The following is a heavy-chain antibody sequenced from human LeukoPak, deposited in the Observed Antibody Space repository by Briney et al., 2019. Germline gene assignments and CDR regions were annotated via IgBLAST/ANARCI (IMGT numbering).Heavy chain of an antibody. Sequence: GGSLRLSCVASGFTVSSNHMNWVRQAPGKGLEWVSIIYSAGSTYYADSVKGRFTISRDNSKNTLYLQMNSLRAEDTAVYYCARVPYGSGNYFDYWGQGTLVTVSS. J-gene: IGHJ4*02. CDR2: IYSAGST. CDR3: ARVPYGSGNYFDY. CDR1: GFTVSSNH. V-gene: IGHV3-66*01. D-gene: IGHD3-10*01.